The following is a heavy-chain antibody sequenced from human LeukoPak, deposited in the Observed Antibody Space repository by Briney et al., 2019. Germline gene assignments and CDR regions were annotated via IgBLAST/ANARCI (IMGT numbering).Heavy chain of an antibody. CDR2: VHITGSA. CDR1: GGSLSGYY. J-gene: IGHJ4*02. V-gene: IGHV4-4*07. CDR3: ARGHLRYSY. Sequence: PSETLSLTCTVSGGSLSGYYWSWIRQPAGKGLEWVGRVHITGSASHNPSLKSRVTMSVDTSRNQFSLKPTSVTAADTAVYYCARGHLRYSYWGQGTLVTVSS. D-gene: IGHD3-9*01.